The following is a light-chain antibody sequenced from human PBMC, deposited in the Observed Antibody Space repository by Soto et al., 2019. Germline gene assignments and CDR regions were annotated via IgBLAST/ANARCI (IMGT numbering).Light chain of an antibody. V-gene: IGLV2-23*02. CDR1: SCDVGSYNL. Sequence: QSALTQPASVSGSPGQSITISCTGTSCDVGSYNLVSWYQQHPGKAPKLMIYEVNKRPSGVSNRFSGSKSGNTASLTISGLQAEDEADYYCCSYARSSTLYVFGSGTKLTVL. J-gene: IGLJ1*01. CDR3: CSYARSSTLYV. CDR2: EVN.